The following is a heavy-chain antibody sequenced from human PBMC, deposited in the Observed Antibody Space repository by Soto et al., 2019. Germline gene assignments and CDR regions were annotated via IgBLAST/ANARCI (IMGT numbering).Heavy chain of an antibody. CDR3: ASSRRYSGYDSDFYGMDV. CDR2: IWYDGSNK. CDR1: GFTFSSYG. D-gene: IGHD5-12*01. J-gene: IGHJ6*02. V-gene: IGHV3-33*01. Sequence: GGSLRLSCAASGFTFSSYGMHWVRQAPGKGLEWVAVIWYDGSNKYYADSVKGRFTISRDNSKNTLYLQMNSLRAEDTAVYYCASSRRYSGYDSDFYGMDVWGQGTTVTVSS.